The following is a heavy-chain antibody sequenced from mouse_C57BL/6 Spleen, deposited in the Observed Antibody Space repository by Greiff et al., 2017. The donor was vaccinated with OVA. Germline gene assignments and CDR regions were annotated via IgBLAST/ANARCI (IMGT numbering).Heavy chain of an antibody. CDR1: GYSFTDYN. CDR2: INPNYGTT. Sequence: VQLKESGPELVKPGASVKISCKASGYSFTDYNMNWVKQSNGKSLEWIGVINPNYGTTSYNQKFKGKATLTVDQSSSTAYMQLNSLTSEDSAVYYCARETSSGYYAMDYWGQGTSVTVSS. CDR3: ARETSSGYYAMDY. V-gene: IGHV1-39*01. D-gene: IGHD3-2*02. J-gene: IGHJ4*01.